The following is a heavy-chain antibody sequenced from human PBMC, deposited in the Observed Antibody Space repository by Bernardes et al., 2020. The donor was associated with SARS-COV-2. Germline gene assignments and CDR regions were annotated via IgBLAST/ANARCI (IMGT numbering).Heavy chain of an antibody. J-gene: IGHJ4*02. CDR1: GYTFTDYS. V-gene: IGHV1-18*01. CDR2: ISTYHGNT. Sequence: ASVKVSCKTFGYTFTDYSISWVRQAPGQGLEWMGWISTYHGNTDYAQKLQGRVTVTTDKSTGTAYMELRNLRSDDTAIYFCARGRLGGDYWGQGTLVTVSS. D-gene: IGHD2-15*01. CDR3: ARGRLGGDY.